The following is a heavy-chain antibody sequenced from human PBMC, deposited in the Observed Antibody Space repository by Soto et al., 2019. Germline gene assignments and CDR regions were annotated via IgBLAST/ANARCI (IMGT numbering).Heavy chain of an antibody. D-gene: IGHD3-16*01. J-gene: IGHJ6*03. CDR3: ANVPRRGYYYYMDV. Sequence: SETLSLTCTVSGGSISSSSYYWGWIRQPPGKGLEWIGSIYYSGSTYYNPSLKSRVTISVDTSKNQFSLKLSSVTAADTAVYYCANVPRRGYYYYMDVWGKGTTVTVSS. CDR2: IYYSGST. CDR1: GGSISSSSYY. V-gene: IGHV4-39*01.